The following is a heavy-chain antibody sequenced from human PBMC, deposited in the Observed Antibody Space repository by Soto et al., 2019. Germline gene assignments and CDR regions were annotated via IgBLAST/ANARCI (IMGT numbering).Heavy chain of an antibody. CDR1: GGTFSSYA. Sequence: SVKFSCKASGGTFSSYAISWVRQAPGQGLEWMGGIIPIFGTANNAEKVQSRVTITADESTSTAYMELSSLRSEDTAVYYCASLSSKQVVVIKPQSAFDIWGQGTMGTGSS. D-gene: IGHD3-22*01. CDR3: ASLSSKQVVVIKPQSAFDI. V-gene: IGHV1-69*13. J-gene: IGHJ3*02. CDR2: IIPIFGTA.